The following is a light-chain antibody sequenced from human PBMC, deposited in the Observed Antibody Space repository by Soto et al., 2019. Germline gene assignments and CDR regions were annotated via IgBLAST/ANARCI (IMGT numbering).Light chain of an antibody. J-gene: IGKJ1*01. V-gene: IGKV3-20*01. CDR1: QSISNNY. Sequence: ETVLTQSPGPLSLSPGERTTLSCSASQSISNNYIAWYQQKPVQAPRLLISGASSRATGIPDRFSGRGSGTDFTLTISRLQPEDFAVYHCQPYGCSPPHTFGQGTKVEIK. CDR3: QPYGCSPPHT. CDR2: GAS.